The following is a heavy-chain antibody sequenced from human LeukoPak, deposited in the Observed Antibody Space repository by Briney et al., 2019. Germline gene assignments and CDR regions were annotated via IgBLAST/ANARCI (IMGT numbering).Heavy chain of an antibody. D-gene: IGHD1-26*01. V-gene: IGHV3-7*01. J-gene: IGHJ4*02. CDR3: ARDKIVGATALDY. CDR2: IKQDGSEK. Sequence: GGSLRLSCAASGFTFDDHGMSWVRQAPGKGLEWVANIKQDGSEKYYVDSVKGRFTISRDNAKNSLYLEMNSLRAEDAGVYYCARDKIVGATALDYWGQGTLVTVSS. CDR1: GFTFDDHG.